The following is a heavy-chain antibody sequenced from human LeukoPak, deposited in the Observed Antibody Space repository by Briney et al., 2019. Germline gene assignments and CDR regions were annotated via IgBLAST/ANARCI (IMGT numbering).Heavy chain of an antibody. J-gene: IGHJ6*02. CDR1: GYTFTSYG. D-gene: IGHD3-9*01. Sequence: ASVKVSCKASGYTFTSYGISWVRQAPGQGLEWMGWISAYNGNTNYAQKLQGRVTVTTDTSTSTAYMELRSLRSDDTAVYYCARAGSRYFDRLPSVWFVWGQGTTVTVSS. V-gene: IGHV1-18*01. CDR2: ISAYNGNT. CDR3: ARAGSRYFDRLPSVWFV.